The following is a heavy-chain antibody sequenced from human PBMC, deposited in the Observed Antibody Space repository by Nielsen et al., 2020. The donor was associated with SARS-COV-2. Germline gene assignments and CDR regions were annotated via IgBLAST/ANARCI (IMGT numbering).Heavy chain of an antibody. J-gene: IGHJ4*02. CDR2: IYYSGST. CDR3: ARRHSSSWYEFDY. D-gene: IGHD6-13*01. V-gene: IGHV4-39*01. CDR1: GGSISSSSYY. Sequence: SETLSLTCTVSGGSISSSSYYWGWIRQPPGKGLEWIGSIYYSGSTYYNPSLKSRVTISVDTSKNQFSLKLSSVTAADTAVYYCARRHSSSWYEFDYWGQGTLVTVSS.